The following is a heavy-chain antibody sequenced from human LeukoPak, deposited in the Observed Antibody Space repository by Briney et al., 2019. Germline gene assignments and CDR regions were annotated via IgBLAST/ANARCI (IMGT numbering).Heavy chain of an antibody. CDR1: GGTFSSYA. CDR2: IIPIFGTA. D-gene: IGHD5-24*01. CDR3: ARVLEDGYNYGGFGY. J-gene: IGHJ4*02. Sequence: GASVKVSCKASGGTFSSYAISWVRQAPGQGLEWMGGIIPIFGTANYAQKFQGRVTITTDESTSTAYMELSSLRSDDTAVYYCARVLEDGYNYGGFGYWGQGTLVTVSS. V-gene: IGHV1-69*05.